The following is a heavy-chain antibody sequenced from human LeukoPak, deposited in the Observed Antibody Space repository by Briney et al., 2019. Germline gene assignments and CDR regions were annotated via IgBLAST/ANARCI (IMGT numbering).Heavy chain of an antibody. J-gene: IGHJ5*02. CDR3: AREIYYDSSGYYFRNWFDP. Sequence: PSETLSLTCTVSGGSISSSSYYWGWIRQPPGKGLEWIGSIYYSGSTYYNPSLKSRVTISVDTSKNQFSLKLSSVTAADTAVYYCAREIYYDSSGYYFRNWFDPWGQGTLVTVSS. CDR2: IYYSGST. V-gene: IGHV4-39*07. CDR1: GGSISSSSYY. D-gene: IGHD3-22*01.